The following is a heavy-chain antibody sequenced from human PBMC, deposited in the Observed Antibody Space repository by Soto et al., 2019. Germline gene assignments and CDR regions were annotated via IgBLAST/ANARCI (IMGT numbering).Heavy chain of an antibody. J-gene: IGHJ6*02. Sequence: RASVKVSFKASGGTFSSYAISWVRQAPGQGLEWMGGIIPIFGTANYAQKFQGRVTITADESTSTAYMELSSLRSEDTAVYYCASGHYYYYGMDVWGQGTTVNVS. CDR2: IIPIFGTA. CDR1: GGTFSSYA. CDR3: ASGHYYYYGMDV. V-gene: IGHV1-69*13.